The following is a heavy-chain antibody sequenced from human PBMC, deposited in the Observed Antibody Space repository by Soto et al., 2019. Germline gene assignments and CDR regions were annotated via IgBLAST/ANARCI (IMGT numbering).Heavy chain of an antibody. CDR1: GFTFSNAW. V-gene: IGHV3-15*01. CDR3: TTDIVSPTSLIGFGVDY. CDR2: IKSKTDGGTT. J-gene: IGHJ4*02. Sequence: KPGGSLRLSCAASGFTFSNAWMSWVRQAPGKGLEWVGRIKSKTDGGTTDYAAPVKGRFTISRDDSKNTLYLQMNSLKTEDTAVYYCTTDIVSPTSLIGFGVDYWGQGTLVTVSS. D-gene: IGHD3-16*01.